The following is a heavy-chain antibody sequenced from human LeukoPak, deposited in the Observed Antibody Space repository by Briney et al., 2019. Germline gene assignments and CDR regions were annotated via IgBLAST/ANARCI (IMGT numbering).Heavy chain of an antibody. CDR3: ARDRNIGSQFDY. J-gene: IGHJ4*02. CDR2: ISSSSSYI. V-gene: IGHV3-21*01. Sequence: GGSLRLSCATSGFTFSRYSMNWVRQAPGKGLEWVSSISSSSSYIYYADSVKGRFTISRDNAKNSLYLQMNSLRAEDTAVYYCARDRNIGSQFDYWCQGTLVTVSS. D-gene: IGHD2/OR15-2a*01. CDR1: GFTFSRYS.